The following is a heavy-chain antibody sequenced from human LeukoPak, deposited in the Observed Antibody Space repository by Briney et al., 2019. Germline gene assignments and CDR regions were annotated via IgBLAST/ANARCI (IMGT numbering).Heavy chain of an antibody. CDR2: VNSDGSRT. CDR1: GFTFSSSW. Sequence: PGGSLRLSCAASGFTFSSSWMHWARHGPGKGLEWVSRVNSDGSRTTYADSVKGRFTISRDNAKNTLYLQMNSLRAEDTAVYYCARVVDDYDSGGFSWFDYWGQGTLVTVSS. CDR3: ARVVDDYDSGGFSWFDY. D-gene: IGHD3-22*01. V-gene: IGHV3-74*03. J-gene: IGHJ4*02.